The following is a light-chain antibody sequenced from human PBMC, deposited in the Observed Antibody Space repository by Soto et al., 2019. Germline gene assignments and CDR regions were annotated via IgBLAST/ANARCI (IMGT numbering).Light chain of an antibody. CDR1: PSISPD. V-gene: IGKV1-5*03. CDR2: MAS. CDR3: QQCNSYPWT. J-gene: IGKJ1*01. Sequence: DIQMTQSPSTLSASAGDRVTITCRASPSISPDFAWYQQKPGKAPKLLIYMASSLQSGVPSRFSGSGSGTEFTLTISSLQPDDFATYYCQQCNSYPWTFGQGTQVDIK.